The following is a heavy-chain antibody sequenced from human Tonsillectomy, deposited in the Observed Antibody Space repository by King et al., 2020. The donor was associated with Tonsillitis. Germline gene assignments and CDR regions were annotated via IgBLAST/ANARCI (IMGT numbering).Heavy chain of an antibody. CDR1: GFTFSNYA. CDR2: ISSNGGST. Sequence: EVQLVESGGGLVQPGGSLRLSCSASGFTFSNYAMHWVRQAPGKGLEYVSAISSNGGSTYYADSVKDRFTISGDNSKNTLYLQMSSLRTEDTAVYYCVKETSGWYDYWGQGTLVTVSS. CDR3: VKETSGWYDY. V-gene: IGHV3-64D*06. J-gene: IGHJ4*02. D-gene: IGHD6-19*01.